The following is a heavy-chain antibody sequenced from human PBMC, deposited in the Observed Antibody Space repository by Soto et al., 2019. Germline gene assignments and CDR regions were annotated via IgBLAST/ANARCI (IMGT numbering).Heavy chain of an antibody. CDR1: GGTFSSYT. CDR3: ARGGCSGGSCYSVAFDI. V-gene: IGHV1-69*02. Sequence: QVQLVQSGAEVKKPGSSVKVSCKASGGTFSSYTISWVRQAPGQGLEWMGRIIPILGIANYAQKFQGRVTITADKSTSTAYMELSSLRSEDTAVYYCARGGCSGGSCYSVAFDIWGQGTVVTVSS. CDR2: IIPILGIA. J-gene: IGHJ3*02. D-gene: IGHD2-15*01.